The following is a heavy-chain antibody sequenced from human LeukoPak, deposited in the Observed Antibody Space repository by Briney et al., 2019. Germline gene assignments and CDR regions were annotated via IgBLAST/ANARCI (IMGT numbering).Heavy chain of an antibody. Sequence: GGSLRLSCAASGFTFSSYAMSWVRQAPGKGLEWVSAISGSGGSTYYADSVKGRFTISRDNSKNTLYLQMNSLRAEDTAVYYCAKVGARVVVPAASFDYWGQGTLVTVSS. CDR3: AKVGARVVVPAASFDY. D-gene: IGHD2-2*01. J-gene: IGHJ4*02. CDR1: GFTFSSYA. V-gene: IGHV3-23*01. CDR2: ISGSGGST.